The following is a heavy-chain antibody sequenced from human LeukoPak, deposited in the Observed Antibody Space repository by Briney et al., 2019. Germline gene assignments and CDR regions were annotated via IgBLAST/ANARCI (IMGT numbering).Heavy chain of an antibody. CDR3: ARAEYYDSSGPDAFDI. J-gene: IGHJ3*02. Sequence: PGGSLRLSCAASGFTFDDYGMSWVRQAPGKGLDWVSGINWNGGSTGYADSVKGRFTISRDNAKNSLYLQMNSLRAEDTALYYCARAEYYDSSGPDAFDIWGQGTMVTVSS. CDR2: INWNGGST. CDR1: GFTFDDYG. V-gene: IGHV3-20*04. D-gene: IGHD3-22*01.